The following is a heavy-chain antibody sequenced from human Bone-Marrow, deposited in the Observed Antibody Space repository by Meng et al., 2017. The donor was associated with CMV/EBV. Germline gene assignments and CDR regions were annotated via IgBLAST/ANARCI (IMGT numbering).Heavy chain of an antibody. D-gene: IGHD2-8*01. Sequence: GGSLRLSCAASGFTFSSYDMHWVRQATGKGLEWVSAIGTAGDTYYPGSVKGRFTISRENAKNSLYLQMNSLRAGDTAVYYRAKDRVMVYASWFDPWGQGTLVTVSS. CDR3: AKDRVMVYASWFDP. CDR2: IGTAGDT. J-gene: IGHJ5*02. CDR1: GFTFSSYD. V-gene: IGHV3-13*01.